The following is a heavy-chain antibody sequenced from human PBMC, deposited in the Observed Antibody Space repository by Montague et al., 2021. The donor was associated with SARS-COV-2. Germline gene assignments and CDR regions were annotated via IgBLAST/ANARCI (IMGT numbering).Heavy chain of an antibody. CDR1: GGSISSGSYY. CDR3: ARVSRGTIFGVVIRPYYYMDV. CDR2: IYTSGST. D-gene: IGHD3-3*01. V-gene: IGHV4-61*02. Sequence: TLSLTCTVSGGSISSGSYYWSWIRQPAGKGLEWIGRIYTSGSTNYNPSLKSRVTISVDTSKNQFSLKLSSVTAVDTAVYYCARVSRGTIFGVVIRPYYYMDVWGKGTTVTVSS. J-gene: IGHJ6*03.